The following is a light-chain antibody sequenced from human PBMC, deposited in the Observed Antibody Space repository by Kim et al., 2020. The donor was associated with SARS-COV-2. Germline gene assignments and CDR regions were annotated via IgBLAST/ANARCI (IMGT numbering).Light chain of an antibody. V-gene: IGKV1-6*01. CDR3: LHDYSYPWA. Sequence: AIQMTQSPSSLSASVGDRVTITCPASQAIRNDLGWYQQRPGKAPRVLISAASILQSGVPSRFSGSGYGTDFTLTIGSLQPEDFATYYCLHDYSYPWAFGQGTKVDIK. CDR1: QAIRND. J-gene: IGKJ1*01. CDR2: AAS.